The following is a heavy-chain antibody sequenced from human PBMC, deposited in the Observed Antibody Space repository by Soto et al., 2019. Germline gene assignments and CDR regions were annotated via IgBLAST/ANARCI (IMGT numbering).Heavy chain of an antibody. D-gene: IGHD2-15*01. Sequence: QVQLVESGGGVVQPGRSLRLSCAASGFTFSNYAMHWVRQAPGKGLECVAVISYNGGNRFYRDYVKGRFTISRDNSKNTVHLQIDSLRYEDAAVYYCARGDRDDTAVVIGVRPGEYGVDVWGQGTTVTVSS. V-gene: IGHV3-30*04. CDR2: ISYNGGNR. J-gene: IGHJ6*02. CDR1: GFTFSNYA. CDR3: ARGDRDDTAVVIGVRPGEYGVDV.